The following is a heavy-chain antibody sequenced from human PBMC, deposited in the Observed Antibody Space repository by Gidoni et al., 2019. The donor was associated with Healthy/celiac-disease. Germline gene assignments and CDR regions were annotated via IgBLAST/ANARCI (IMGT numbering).Heavy chain of an antibody. V-gene: IGHV1-2*04. CDR1: GYTFHGYY. D-gene: IGHD3-10*01. CDR2: INPNSGGT. Sequence: QVQLVQSGAEVKKPGASVKVSCKASGYTFHGYYMHWVRQAPGQGLEWMGWINPNSGGTNYAQKFQGWVTMTVDTSISTAYMELSRLRSDDTAVYYCAINYYGSGSYWESFDYWGQGTLVTVSS. J-gene: IGHJ4*02. CDR3: AINYYGSGSYWESFDY.